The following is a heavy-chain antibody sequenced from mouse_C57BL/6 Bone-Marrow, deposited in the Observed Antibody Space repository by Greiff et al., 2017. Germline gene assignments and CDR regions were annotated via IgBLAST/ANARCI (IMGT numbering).Heavy chain of an antibody. J-gene: IGHJ4*01. CDR2: MHPNGGSP. V-gene: IGHV1-64*01. CDR3: ARSDDYDDYTMDY. Sequence: QVQLQQSGAELVKPGASVKLSCKASGYTFTNYWMHWVKQRPGQGLEWIGMMHPNGGSPDYNEKFKSEATLSVDKSSRTAYMELSSLTSEDSAVYYCARSDDYDDYTMDYGGQGTSGKVSS. CDR1: GYTFTNYW. D-gene: IGHD2-4*01.